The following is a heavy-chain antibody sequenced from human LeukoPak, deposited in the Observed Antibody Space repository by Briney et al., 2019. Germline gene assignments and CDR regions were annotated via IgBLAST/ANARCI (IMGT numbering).Heavy chain of an antibody. CDR3: ARDSNSGIF. J-gene: IGHJ4*02. CDR1: GFTFSDYY. V-gene: IGHV3-11*01. Sequence: GGSLRLSCAASGFTFSDYYMGWIRQAPGKGLEWVSSISGTGYAIYYADSVKGRFTISRDNVKHSLDLQMNSLRTEDTAVYYCARDSNSGIFWGQGALVTVSS. D-gene: IGHD3-10*01. CDR2: ISGTGYAI.